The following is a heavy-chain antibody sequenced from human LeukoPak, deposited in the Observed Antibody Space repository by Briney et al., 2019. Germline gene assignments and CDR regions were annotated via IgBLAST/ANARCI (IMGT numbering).Heavy chain of an antibody. CDR2: IYHSGST. CDR3: AKGYCRGNSCCDDRGAFDY. D-gene: IGHD2-2*01. Sequence: PSETLSLTCSVSGYSISSGNYWGWIRLPPGKGLQWIGSIYHSGSTYYNPSLKSRVTISVDTSKNQFSLKLSSVTAADTAVYYCAKGYCRGNSCCDDRGAFDYWGQGTLVTVSS. J-gene: IGHJ4*02. V-gene: IGHV4-38-2*02. CDR1: GYSISSGNY.